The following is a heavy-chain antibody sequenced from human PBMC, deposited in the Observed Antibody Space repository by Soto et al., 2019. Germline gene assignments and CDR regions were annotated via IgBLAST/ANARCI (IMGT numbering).Heavy chain of an antibody. J-gene: IGHJ4*02. CDR2: ISDYNGNT. V-gene: IGHV1-18*04. D-gene: IGHD1-1*01. Sequence: QVQLVQSGAEVKKPGASVKVSCKASGYTFTSYGISWVRQAPGQGLAGMGWISDYNGNTNYAQKLQGRATMTTDTFTNTAYVELRSLRSDDAAVYYCAALELEREEFDYGGQGTLVTVSA. CDR1: GYTFTSYG. CDR3: AALELEREEFDY.